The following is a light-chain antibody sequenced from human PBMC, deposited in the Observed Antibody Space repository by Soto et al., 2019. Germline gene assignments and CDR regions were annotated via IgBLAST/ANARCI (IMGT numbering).Light chain of an antibody. J-gene: IGKJ5*01. CDR2: DAS. Sequence: DIEMTQSPSSLSASVGDRVTITCQASQDISNYLNWYQQKTGRAPKLLIYDASNLESGVSSRFSGSRSGTYFSLTINSLQPDDFATYYCQQYDDFPLTFGQGTRLE. V-gene: IGKV1-33*01. CDR3: QQYDDFPLT. CDR1: QDISNY.